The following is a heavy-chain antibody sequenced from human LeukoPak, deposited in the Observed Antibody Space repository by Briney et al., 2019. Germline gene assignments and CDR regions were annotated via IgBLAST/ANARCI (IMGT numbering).Heavy chain of an antibody. J-gene: IGHJ6*03. CDR3: AKDMSVGAARGMDV. V-gene: IGHV3-9*03. CDR2: ISWNSGSI. CDR1: GFTFDDYG. D-gene: IGHD6-6*01. Sequence: GGSLRPSCAASGFTFDDYGMSWVRQAPGKSLEWVSGISWNSGSIGYADSVKGRFTISRDNAKNSLYLQMNSLRGEDMALYYCAKDMSVGAARGMDVWGKGTMVTVSS.